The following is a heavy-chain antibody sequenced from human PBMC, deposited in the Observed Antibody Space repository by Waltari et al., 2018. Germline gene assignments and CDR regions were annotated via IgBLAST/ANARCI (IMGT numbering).Heavy chain of an antibody. CDR3: ARQERYSGSYFDFDY. D-gene: IGHD1-26*01. J-gene: IGHJ4*02. Sequence: QVQLQESGPGLVKPSETLSLTCAVSGYSISSGYYWGWIRQPPGKGLEWIGSIYHSGSTYYNPSLKSRVTISVDTSKNQFSLKLSSVTAADTAVYYCARQERYSGSYFDFDYWGQGTLVTVSS. CDR1: GYSISSGYY. CDR2: IYHSGST. V-gene: IGHV4-38-2*01.